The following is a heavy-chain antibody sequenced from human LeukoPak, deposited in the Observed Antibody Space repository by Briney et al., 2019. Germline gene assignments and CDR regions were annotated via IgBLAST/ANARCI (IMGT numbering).Heavy chain of an antibody. Sequence: GGSLRLSCVPSGFSVSSNYMSWVRQAPGKGLEWVSVIYAGGSTYYADSVKGRFTISRDNSKNTLYLQMNSLRAEDTAVYYCARASIPGYCSSASCPFDYWGQGTLVTASS. J-gene: IGHJ4*02. D-gene: IGHD2-2*01. CDR3: ARASIPGYCSSASCPFDY. CDR2: IYAGGST. CDR1: GFSVSSNY. V-gene: IGHV3-53*01.